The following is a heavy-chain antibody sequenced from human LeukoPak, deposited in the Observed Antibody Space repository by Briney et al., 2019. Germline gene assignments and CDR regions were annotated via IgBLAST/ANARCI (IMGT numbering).Heavy chain of an antibody. CDR1: GGSISSYY. D-gene: IGHD3-10*01. CDR3: ARLIESWFGESPPWFDP. V-gene: IGHV4-59*08. Sequence: SETLSLTCTVSGGSISSYYWSWIRQPPGKGLEWIGYIYYSGSTNYNPSLKSRVTISVDTSKNQFSLKLSSVTAADTAVYYCARLIESWFGESPPWFDPWGQGTLVTVSS. J-gene: IGHJ5*02. CDR2: IYYSGST.